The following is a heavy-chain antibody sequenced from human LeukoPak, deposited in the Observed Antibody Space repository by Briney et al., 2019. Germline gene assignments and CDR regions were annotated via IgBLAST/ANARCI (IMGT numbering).Heavy chain of an antibody. CDR2: ISYDGSNK. Sequence: PGGSLRLSCAASGFTFSSYGMHWVRQAPGKGLEWVAVISYDGSNKYYADSVKGRFTISRDNSKNTLFLQVNSLRTEDTAVYYCARAYSSGWYLRGAIEYWGQGTLVTVSS. D-gene: IGHD6-19*01. V-gene: IGHV3-30*03. J-gene: IGHJ4*02. CDR1: GFTFSSYG. CDR3: ARAYSSGWYLRGAIEY.